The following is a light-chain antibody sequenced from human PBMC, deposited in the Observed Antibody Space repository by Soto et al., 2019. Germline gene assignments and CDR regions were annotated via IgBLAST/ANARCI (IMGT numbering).Light chain of an antibody. CDR2: SAS. CDR1: QSVRND. J-gene: IGKJ4*01. V-gene: IGKV3-11*01. CDR3: QQRTNWPPT. Sequence: EKVLTQSPATLSLSPGERATLSCRASQSVRNDLVWYHQKPGQAPRVLIYSASNRATGIPARFSGSGSGTDFTLTISSLEPEDFAVYYCQQRTNWPPTFGGGTKVEMK.